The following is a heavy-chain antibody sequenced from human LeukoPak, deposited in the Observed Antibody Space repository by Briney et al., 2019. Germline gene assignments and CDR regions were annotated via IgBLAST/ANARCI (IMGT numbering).Heavy chain of an antibody. D-gene: IGHD2-21*02. Sequence: PSGTLSLTCTVSGGSISSYYWSWIRQPPGKGLEWIGYIYYSGSTNYNPSLKSRVTISVDTSKNQFSLKLSSVTAADTAVYYCASLCGGDCYGAFDIWGQGTMVTVSS. CDR1: GGSISSYY. CDR3: ASLCGGDCYGAFDI. J-gene: IGHJ3*02. V-gene: IGHV4-59*01. CDR2: IYYSGST.